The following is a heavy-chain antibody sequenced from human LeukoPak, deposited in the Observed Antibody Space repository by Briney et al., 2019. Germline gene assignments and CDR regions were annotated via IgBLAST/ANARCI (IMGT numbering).Heavy chain of an antibody. CDR1: GFTFSSYG. CDR2: ISYDGNNK. Sequence: GGSLRLSCAASGFTFSSYGMHWVRQAPGKGLEWVAVISYDGNNKYYADSVKGRFTISRDNSQNTLYLQMNSLRAEDTAVYYCARWGSMSDYWGQGTLVTVSS. V-gene: IGHV3-30*03. J-gene: IGHJ4*02. CDR3: ARWGSMSDY. D-gene: IGHD3-16*01.